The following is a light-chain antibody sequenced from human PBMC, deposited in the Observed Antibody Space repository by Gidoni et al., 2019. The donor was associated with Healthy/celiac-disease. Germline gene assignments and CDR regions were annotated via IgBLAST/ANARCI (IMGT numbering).Light chain of an antibody. Sequence: DIQLTQSPSFLSASVGDRVTTTCRASQGISSYLAWYQQKPGKAPKLLIYAAPTLQSGVPSRFSGSGSGTEFTLTISSLQPEDFATYYCQQLNSYPPFGGGTKVEIK. J-gene: IGKJ4*01. CDR3: QQLNSYPP. V-gene: IGKV1-9*01. CDR1: QGISSY. CDR2: AAP.